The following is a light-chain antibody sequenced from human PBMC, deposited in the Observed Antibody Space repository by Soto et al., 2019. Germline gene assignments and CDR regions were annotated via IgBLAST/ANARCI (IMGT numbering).Light chain of an antibody. CDR3: GAWDRGLNTAYHG. V-gene: IGLV1-51*02. CDR1: NSNIGNNY. Sequence: QSVLTQPPSLSAAPGQMVTISCSGGNSNIGNNYVSWYQQLPGTAPKLLIYETNKRPSGIPDRFSGSKSGTSATLGITGLQTGDEADYYCGAWDRGLNTAYHGFGSGTKVTVL. CDR2: ETN. J-gene: IGLJ1*01.